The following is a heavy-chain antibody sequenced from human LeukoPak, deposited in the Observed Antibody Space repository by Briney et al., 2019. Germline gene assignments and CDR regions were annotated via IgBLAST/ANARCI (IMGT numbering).Heavy chain of an antibody. D-gene: IGHD6-13*01. CDR2: IYTSGST. J-gene: IGHJ4*02. CDR3: ARGRIAAAGTWTYYFDY. Sequence: SETLSLTCTVSGGSISSYYWSWIRQPAGKGLEWIGRIYTSGSTNYNPSLKSRVTMSVDTSKNQFSLKLSSVTAADTAVYYCARGRIAAAGTWTYYFDYWGQGTLVTVSS. CDR1: GGSISSYY. V-gene: IGHV4-4*07.